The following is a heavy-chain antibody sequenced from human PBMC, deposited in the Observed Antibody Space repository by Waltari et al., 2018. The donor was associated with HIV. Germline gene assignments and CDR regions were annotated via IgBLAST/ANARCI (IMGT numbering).Heavy chain of an antibody. CDR2: ISHSGTT. Sequence: QVQLQESGPGPVQPSETLSLTCRLSDHSITSCYYWGWIRQSPGRGLEWIGSISHSGTTVYSPSLKSRITLFRNTSKNQFFLKLTSATAADTAVYYCASTYYDLLEGWYFDFWGQGRLVTVSS. D-gene: IGHD3-3*01. CDR3: ASTYYDLLEGWYFDF. V-gene: IGHV4-38-2*01. CDR1: DHSITSCYY. J-gene: IGHJ4*02.